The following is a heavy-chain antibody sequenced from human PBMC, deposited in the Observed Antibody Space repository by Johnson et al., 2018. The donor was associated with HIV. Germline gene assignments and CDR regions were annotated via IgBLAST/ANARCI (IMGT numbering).Heavy chain of an antibody. J-gene: IGHJ3*02. Sequence: EWVSIIYSGGTTYHADSVQGRFIISRDNSKSTLYLQMNSLRAEDTAVYYCARAYTYGAFDIWGQVTMVTVSS. CDR3: ARAYTYGAFDI. D-gene: IGHD5-18*01. V-gene: IGHV3-66*01. CDR2: IYSGGTT.